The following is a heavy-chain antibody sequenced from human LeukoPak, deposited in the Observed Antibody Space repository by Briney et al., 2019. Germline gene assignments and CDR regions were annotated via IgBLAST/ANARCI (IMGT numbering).Heavy chain of an antibody. Sequence: GGSLRLSCAASGFTFSSYAMHWVRQAPGKGLEWVAVISYDGSNKYYADSVKGRFTISRDNSKNTLYLQMNSLRAEDTAVYYCAKYNWNDGDFDYWGQGTLVTVSS. D-gene: IGHD1-20*01. CDR3: AKYNWNDGDFDY. J-gene: IGHJ4*02. V-gene: IGHV3-30-3*02. CDR1: GFTFSSYA. CDR2: ISYDGSNK.